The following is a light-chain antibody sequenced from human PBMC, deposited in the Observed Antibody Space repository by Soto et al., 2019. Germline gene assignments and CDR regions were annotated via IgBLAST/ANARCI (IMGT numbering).Light chain of an antibody. CDR1: QSISSH. CDR3: HQYENWPQT. V-gene: IGKV3-15*01. J-gene: IGKJ1*01. Sequence: EIVMAHSPATLSVSPGARATLSCRASQSISSHLAWYQQKLGQAPRLLIYRASTRATGIPARFSGSGSGTEFTLTISSLQSEDFALYYCHQYENWPQTFGQGTEVDIK. CDR2: RAS.